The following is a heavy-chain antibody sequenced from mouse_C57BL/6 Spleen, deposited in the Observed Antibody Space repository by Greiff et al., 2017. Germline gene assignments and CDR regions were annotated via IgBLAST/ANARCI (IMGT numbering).Heavy chain of an antibody. V-gene: IGHV3-6*01. CDR3: ARDLAYYGLLNQAWFAY. CDR1: GYSITSGYY. Sequence: EVKLMESGPGLVKPSQSLSLTCSVTGYSITSGYYWNWIRQFPGNKLEWMGYISYDGSNNYNPSLKNRISITRDTSKNQFFLKLNSVTTEDTATYYCARDLAYYGLLNQAWFAYWGQGTLVTVSA. CDR2: ISYDGSN. J-gene: IGHJ3*01. D-gene: IGHD1-1*01.